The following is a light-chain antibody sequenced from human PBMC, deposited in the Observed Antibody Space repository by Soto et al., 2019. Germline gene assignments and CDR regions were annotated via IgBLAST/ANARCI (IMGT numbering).Light chain of an antibody. V-gene: IGKV3-20*01. CDR2: RTS. CDR1: QSVSSSY. J-gene: IGKJ1*01. CDR3: QQYDSSPRT. Sequence: EIALTQSPGTLSLSPGERATLSCRGSQSVSSSYLAWYQQKPGQAPRLLIYRTSNRATGIPDRFSGSGSGTDFTLTMSRLEPEDFAVYWCQQYDSSPRTFGQGTKV.